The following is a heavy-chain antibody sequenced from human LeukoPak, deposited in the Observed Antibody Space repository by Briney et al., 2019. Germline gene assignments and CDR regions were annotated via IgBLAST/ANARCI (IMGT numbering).Heavy chain of an antibody. Sequence: PGGSLRLSCAASGFTFSSYGMHWVRQAPGKGLEWVAVISYDGSNKYYADSVKGRFTISRDNSKNTLYLQMNSLRAEDTAVYYCAKDALLLWFGELEAWGQGTLVTVSS. CDR2: ISYDGSNK. CDR1: GFTFSSYG. CDR3: AKDALLLWFGELEA. J-gene: IGHJ5*02. D-gene: IGHD3-10*01. V-gene: IGHV3-30*18.